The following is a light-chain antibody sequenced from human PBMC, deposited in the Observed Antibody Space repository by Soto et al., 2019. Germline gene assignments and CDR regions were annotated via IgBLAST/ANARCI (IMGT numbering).Light chain of an antibody. V-gene: IGKV3-15*01. CDR3: QQDNNWPWT. CDR2: GAS. J-gene: IGKJ1*01. Sequence: IVLTHFLGTLTKSPGERATLSCRASQMVSSNLAWYQQKPGQAPRLLIYGASTRATGIQARFSGSGSGTEFTLTVRSLQSEDFAVYYCQQDNNWPWTFGQGTKVDNK. CDR1: QMVSSN.